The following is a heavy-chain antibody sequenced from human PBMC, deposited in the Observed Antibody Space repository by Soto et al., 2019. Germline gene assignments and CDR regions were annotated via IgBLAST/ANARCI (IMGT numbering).Heavy chain of an antibody. Sequence: QITLKESGPTLVKPTQTLTLTCTFSGFSLSSTSVAVGWIRQPPGKALECIALTYWADDNRYSPFLKSRLTITKHTAKNQVVLTMTSMYPADKATYYCAHSVVAGLVYYFDYWGEGSLVTGSS. D-gene: IGHD6-19*01. J-gene: IGHJ4*02. V-gene: IGHV2-5*02. CDR2: TYWADDN. CDR3: AHSVVAGLVYYFDY. CDR1: GFSLSSTSVA.